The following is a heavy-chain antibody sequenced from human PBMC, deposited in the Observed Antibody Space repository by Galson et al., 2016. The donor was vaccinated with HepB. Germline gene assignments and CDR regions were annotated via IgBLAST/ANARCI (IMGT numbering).Heavy chain of an antibody. J-gene: IGHJ4*02. CDR1: GGSITSSSSY. CDR3: ARLQLSGTATGSFDY. D-gene: IGHD1-26*01. V-gene: IGHV4-39*01. Sequence: LSLTCTVSGGSITSSSSYWVWIRQPPGKGLEWVGSFYYSGSPYYNPSLKSRVTMSADTTKNELSLRLSSVTAADTAVYYCARLQLSGTATGSFDYWGQGTLVVVSS. CDR2: FYYSGSP.